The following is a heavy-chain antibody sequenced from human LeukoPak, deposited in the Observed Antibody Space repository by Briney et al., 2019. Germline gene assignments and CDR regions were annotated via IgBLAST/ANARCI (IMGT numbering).Heavy chain of an antibody. V-gene: IGHV4-59*01. CDR3: ARDRGYYYEGFDY. J-gene: IGHJ4*02. CDR2: IYYSGST. D-gene: IGHD3-10*01. Sequence: SETLSLTCTVSGGSISSYYWSWIRQPPGKGLEWIGYIYYSGSTNYNPSLKSRVTISVDMSKNQFSLKLSSVTAADTAVYYCARDRGYYYEGFDYWGQGTLVTVSS. CDR1: GGSISSYY.